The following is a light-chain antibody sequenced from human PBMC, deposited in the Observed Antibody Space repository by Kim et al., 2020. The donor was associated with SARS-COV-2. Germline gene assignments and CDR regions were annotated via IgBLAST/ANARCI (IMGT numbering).Light chain of an antibody. CDR3: QHYETSSPSYI. CDR1: QSVSSTY. J-gene: IGKJ2*01. Sequence: EIVLTQSPGTLCLSPGESATLSCRASQSVSSTYLGWYQQKSGQAPRLLIYATSSRATGIPDRFSGSGSGTDFTLTISRLEPEDFAVYFCQHYETSSPSYIFGRGTKLEI. V-gene: IGKV3-20*01. CDR2: ATS.